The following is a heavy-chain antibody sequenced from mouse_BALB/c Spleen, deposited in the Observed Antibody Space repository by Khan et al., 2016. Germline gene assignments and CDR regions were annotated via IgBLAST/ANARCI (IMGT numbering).Heavy chain of an antibody. J-gene: IGHJ4*01. V-gene: IGHV2-6-7*01. D-gene: IGHD2-2*01. CDR2: IWGDGST. CDR3: TRESGYEGNAMDY. Sequence: QVQLQQSGPGPVAPSQSLSITCTVSGFSLTGYGVNWDREPPGNGLEWLGMIWGDGSTNYNSALKSRLSISKDNSKSQVFLKMNSLQTDDTARYYCTRESGYEGNAMDYWGQGTSVTVSS. CDR1: GFSLTGYG.